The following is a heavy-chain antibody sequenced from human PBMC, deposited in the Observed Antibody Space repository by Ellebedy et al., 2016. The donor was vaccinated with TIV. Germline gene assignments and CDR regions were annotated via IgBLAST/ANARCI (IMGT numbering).Heavy chain of an antibody. CDR3: ARGQVVHSATFDQ. CDR2: INTNTGNP. V-gene: IGHV7-4-1*02. Sequence: AASVKVSCKASGYSFTSYSINWMRRAPGQGLEWMGWINTNTGNPAYAQGFTERFVLSLDTSVSTAYLQINSLKTEDTAVYYCARGQVVHSATFDQWGQGTLVTVSS. D-gene: IGHD2-15*01. CDR1: GYSFTSYS. J-gene: IGHJ4*02.